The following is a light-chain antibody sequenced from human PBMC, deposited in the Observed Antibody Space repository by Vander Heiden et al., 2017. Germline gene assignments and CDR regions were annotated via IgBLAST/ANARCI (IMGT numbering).Light chain of an antibody. V-gene: IGKV1-39*01. CDR2: AAS. Sequence: DIQMTQSPSSLSPSVGDRVPLTCRASQGISSYLNWYQQKPGKARKLLIYAASSLQSGGPSRFSGSGSGTEFTLTISSLQPEDFATYYCQQRYSTPPWTFGQGTKVEIK. J-gene: IGKJ1*01. CDR3: QQRYSTPPWT. CDR1: QGISSY.